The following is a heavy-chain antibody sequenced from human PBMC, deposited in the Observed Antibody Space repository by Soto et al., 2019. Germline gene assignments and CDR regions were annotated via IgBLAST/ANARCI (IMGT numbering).Heavy chain of an antibody. V-gene: IGHV4-39*01. Sequence: SETLSLTCTVSGGSISSSSFYWGWIRQPPGKGLEWIGNIYYSGSTSYNPSLKSRVSISVDTSKNQFSLKLNSVTAADTAVYYCARVQVYGAGSSSFGYWGQGTLVTVSS. D-gene: IGHD3-10*01. CDR1: GGSISSSSFY. CDR3: ARVQVYGAGSSSFGY. CDR2: IYYSGST. J-gene: IGHJ4*02.